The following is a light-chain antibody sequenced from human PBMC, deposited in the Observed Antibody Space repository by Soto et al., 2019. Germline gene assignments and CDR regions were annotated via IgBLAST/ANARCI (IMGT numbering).Light chain of an antibody. Sequence: DIQWTQSPSFLSASVGDRVTITCRASQGIRDFLAWYQQKPGQPPKLLIYAASTLQTGVPTRFSGIASGTEFTLIISNLQPADFATYYCQQFNVYPLTFGGGTKVEIK. V-gene: IGKV1-9*01. CDR3: QQFNVYPLT. CDR2: AAS. CDR1: QGIRDF. J-gene: IGKJ4*01.